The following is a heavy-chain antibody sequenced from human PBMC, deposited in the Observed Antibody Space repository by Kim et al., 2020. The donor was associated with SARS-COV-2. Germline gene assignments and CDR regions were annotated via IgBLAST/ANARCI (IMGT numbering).Heavy chain of an antibody. V-gene: IGHV3-53*01. D-gene: IGHD3-3*01. CDR3: ARTIGVGLDAFDI. Sequence: YAGSVKGRFTISRDNSKNTLYLQMNSLRAEDTAVYYCARTIGVGLDAFDIWGQGTMVTVSS. J-gene: IGHJ3*02.